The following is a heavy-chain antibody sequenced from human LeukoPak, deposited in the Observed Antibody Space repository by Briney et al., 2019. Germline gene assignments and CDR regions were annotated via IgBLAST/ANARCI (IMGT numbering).Heavy chain of an antibody. Sequence: PSQTLSLTCTVSGGSISSGSYYWSWIRQPAGKGLEWTGRIYTSGSTNYNPSLKSRVTISVDTSKNQFSLKLSSVTAADTAVYYCARELDTAMVTYYFDYWGQGTLVTVSS. CDR1: GGSISSGSYY. CDR2: IYTSGST. D-gene: IGHD5-18*01. J-gene: IGHJ4*02. V-gene: IGHV4-61*02. CDR3: ARELDTAMVTYYFDY.